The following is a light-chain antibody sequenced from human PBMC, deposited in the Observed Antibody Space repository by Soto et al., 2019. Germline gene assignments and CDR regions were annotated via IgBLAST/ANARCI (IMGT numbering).Light chain of an antibody. CDR3: QQYNSYSWT. J-gene: IGKJ1*01. V-gene: IGKV3-15*01. Sequence: IVMTQSPATLSVSXXXXXXXXXXASQSVSSNLAWYQQKPGQAXRLLIYGASTXXTGMPARFSGSGSGTEFTLTISSLQPDDFATYYCQQYNSYSWTFGQGTKVDIK. CDR2: GAS. CDR1: QSVSSN.